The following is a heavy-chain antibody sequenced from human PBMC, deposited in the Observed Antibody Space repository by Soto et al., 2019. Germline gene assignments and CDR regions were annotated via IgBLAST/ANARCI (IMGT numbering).Heavy chain of an antibody. CDR2: MYYNGNI. J-gene: IGHJ5*02. CDR1: GGSVSNYY. Sequence: SETLSLTCNVSGGSVSNYYWTWIRQSPEKGLEWIGYMYYNGNINYNPSLKSRVTISIDTSKNQFSLTLKSVSAADTAVYYCASGGNWFDPWGQGVLVTVSS. CDR3: ASGGNWFDP. V-gene: IGHV4-59*02. D-gene: IGHD3-16*01.